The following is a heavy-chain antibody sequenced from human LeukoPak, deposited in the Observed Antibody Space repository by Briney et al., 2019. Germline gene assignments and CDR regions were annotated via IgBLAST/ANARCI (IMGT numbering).Heavy chain of an antibody. V-gene: IGHV3-23*01. CDR3: ARAMTTVNNY. J-gene: IGHJ4*02. D-gene: IGHD4-17*01. CDR1: GFTFSSYA. Sequence: GGSLRLSCAASGFTFSSYAMSWVRQAPGKGLEWVSAISGSGGSTYYADSVKGRFTISRDNAKNSLYLQMNSLRDEDTAVYYCARAMTTVNNYWGQGTLVTVSS. CDR2: ISGSGGST.